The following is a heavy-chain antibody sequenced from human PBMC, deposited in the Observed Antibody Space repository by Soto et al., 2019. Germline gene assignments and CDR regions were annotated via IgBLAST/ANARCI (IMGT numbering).Heavy chain of an antibody. D-gene: IGHD3-9*01. Sequence: ASVKVSCKASGYTFISYGIHWVRQAPGQSLEWMGWINAYNGNTKYSQKFQGRVTFTRDTSASSAYMELSSLQSEDAAVYYCARDLDDILTGPNFDPWGQGTLV. CDR1: GYTFISYG. J-gene: IGHJ5*02. V-gene: IGHV1-3*01. CDR2: INAYNGNT. CDR3: ARDLDDILTGPNFDP.